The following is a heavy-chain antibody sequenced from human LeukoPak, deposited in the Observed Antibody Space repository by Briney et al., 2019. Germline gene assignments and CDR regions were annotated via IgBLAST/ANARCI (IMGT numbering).Heavy chain of an antibody. CDR3: AREDDDDYGGNPLGY. D-gene: IGHD4-23*01. Sequence: GGSLRLSCAASGFTFSGYWMTWVRQAPGKGLEWVANIKHDGSEKYYVDSVKGRFTISRDNAKNSLYLQMNGLRAEDTAVYYCAREDDDDYGGNPLGYWGQGTLVTVSS. J-gene: IGHJ4*02. CDR1: GFTFSGYW. CDR2: IKHDGSEK. V-gene: IGHV3-7*01.